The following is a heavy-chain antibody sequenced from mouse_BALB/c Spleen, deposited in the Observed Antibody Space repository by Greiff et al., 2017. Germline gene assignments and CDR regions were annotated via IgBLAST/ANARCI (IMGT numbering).Heavy chain of an antibody. CDR1: GFAFSSYD. CDR2: ISSGGGST. Sequence: EVKLVESGGGLVKPGGSLKLSCAASGFAFSSYDMSWVRQTPEKRLEWVAYISSGGGSTYYPDTVKGRFTISRDNAKNTLYLQMSSLKSEDTAMYYCARQGVLRYPFDYWGQGTTLTVSS. V-gene: IGHV5-12-1*01. J-gene: IGHJ2*01. CDR3: ARQGVLRYPFDY. D-gene: IGHD1-1*01.